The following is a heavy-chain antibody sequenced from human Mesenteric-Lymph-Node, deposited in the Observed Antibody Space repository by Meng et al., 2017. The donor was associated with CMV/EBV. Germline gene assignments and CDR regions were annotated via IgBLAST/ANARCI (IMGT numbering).Heavy chain of an antibody. V-gene: IGHV3-21*01. J-gene: IGHJ5*02. CDR3: ARGGKLESDSSAYYAYWFDP. CDR1: GFTFSSYA. CDR2: ISSSSTYI. D-gene: IGHD3-22*01. Sequence: GGSLRLSCAASGFTFSSYAMHWVRQAPGKGLEWVSSISSSSTYIYYADSVKGRFTISRDNAKNSLYLQMNSMRVEDTAVYYCARGGKLESDSSAYYAYWFDPWGQGTPVTVSS.